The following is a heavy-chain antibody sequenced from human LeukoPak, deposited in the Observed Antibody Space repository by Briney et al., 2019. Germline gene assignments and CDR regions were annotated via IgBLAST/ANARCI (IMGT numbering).Heavy chain of an antibody. CDR2: ISAYNGNT. J-gene: IGHJ3*02. Sequence: ASVKVSCKASGYTFTSYGISWVRQATGQGLEWMGWISAYNGNTNYAQKLQGRVTMTTDTSTSTAYMELRSLRSDDTAVYYCARSSMVRGVIIKSSDAFDIWGQGTMVTVSS. V-gene: IGHV1-18*01. CDR1: GYTFTSYG. CDR3: ARSSMVRGVIIKSSDAFDI. D-gene: IGHD3-10*01.